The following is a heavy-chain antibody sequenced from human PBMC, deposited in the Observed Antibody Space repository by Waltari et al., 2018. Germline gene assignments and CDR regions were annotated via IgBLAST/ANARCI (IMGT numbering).Heavy chain of an antibody. J-gene: IGHJ4*02. Sequence: EVQLVESGGGLMQPGGSLRLSCAASGFTVSNNYMSWVRQAPGKGLEGVSVIYSGGTRHDADSVKGRFTISRDKSKNTLHLQMNSLRAEDTAVYYCARGAPRDWGQGTLVTVSS. CDR1: GFTVSNNY. CDR2: IYSGGTR. V-gene: IGHV3-53*01. CDR3: ARGAPRD.